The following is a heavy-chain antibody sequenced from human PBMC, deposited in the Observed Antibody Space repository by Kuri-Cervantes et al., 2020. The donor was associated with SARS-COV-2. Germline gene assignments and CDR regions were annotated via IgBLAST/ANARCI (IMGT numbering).Heavy chain of an antibody. CDR1: GFTFSSYA. CDR3: ARYCSSVSCYSLRAILDY. CDR2: ISYDGSNK. J-gene: IGHJ4*02. D-gene: IGHD2-2*02. Sequence: GESLKISCAASGFTFSSYAMHWVRQAPGKGLEWVAVISYDGSNKYYADSVKGRFTISRDNSKNTLYLQMNSLRAEDTAVYYCARYCSSVSCYSLRAILDYWGPGTLVTVSS. V-gene: IGHV3-30-3*01.